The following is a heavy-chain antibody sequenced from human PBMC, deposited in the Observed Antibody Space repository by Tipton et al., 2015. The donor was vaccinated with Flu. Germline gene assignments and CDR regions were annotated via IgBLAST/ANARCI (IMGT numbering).Heavy chain of an antibody. Sequence: LSLTCAVYSGSFSGYFWSWIRQPPGKGLEWVSSISGGGGTTYFADSVKGRFTISRDNSKNTLYLQINSLRAEDTAIYYCARIGGSGSLIREYNWFDPWGQGTLVTVSS. V-gene: IGHV3-23*01. D-gene: IGHD3-10*01. CDR1: SGSFSGYF. CDR3: ARIGGSGSLIREYNWFDP. J-gene: IGHJ5*02. CDR2: ISGGGGTT.